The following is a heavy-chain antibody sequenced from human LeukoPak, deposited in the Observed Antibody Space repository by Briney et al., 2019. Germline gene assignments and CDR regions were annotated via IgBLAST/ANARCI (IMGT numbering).Heavy chain of an antibody. J-gene: IGHJ4*02. CDR3: ARCGYGGYEFDY. V-gene: IGHV3-48*02. Sequence: PGGSLRLSCAASGFTFSSYSMSWVRQAPGKGLEWVTYISSTIYYADSVKGRFTTYRDNAKNSVYLQLNSLRDEDTAVYYCARCGYGGYEFDYWGQGTLVTVSS. CDR1: GFTFSSYS. CDR2: ISSTI. D-gene: IGHD5-12*01.